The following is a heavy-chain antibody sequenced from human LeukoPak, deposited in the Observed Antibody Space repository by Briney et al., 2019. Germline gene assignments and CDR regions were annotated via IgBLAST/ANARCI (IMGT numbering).Heavy chain of an antibody. CDR1: GGTFSSYA. CDR3: ATLQTHDAFDI. D-gene: IGHD1-1*01. J-gene: IGHJ3*02. CDR2: IIPIFGTA. Sequence: ASVKVSCKASGGTFSSYAISWVRQAPGQGLEWMGGIIPIFGTANYAQKFQGRVTITADESTSTAYMELSSLRSEDAAVYYCATLQTHDAFDIWGQGTMVTVSS. V-gene: IGHV1-69*13.